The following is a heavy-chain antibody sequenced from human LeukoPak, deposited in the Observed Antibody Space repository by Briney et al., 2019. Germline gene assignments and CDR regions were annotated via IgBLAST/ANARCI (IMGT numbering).Heavy chain of an antibody. CDR3: ARDRIAAAGTGGYNWFDP. J-gene: IGHJ5*02. Sequence: SETLSLTCAVYGGSFSGYYWSWIRQPPGKGLEWIGEINHSGSTNYNPSLKSRVTISVDTSKNQFSLKLSSVTAADTAVYYCARDRIAAAGTGGYNWFDPWGQGTLVTVSP. D-gene: IGHD6-13*01. V-gene: IGHV4-34*01. CDR2: INHSGST. CDR1: GGSFSGYY.